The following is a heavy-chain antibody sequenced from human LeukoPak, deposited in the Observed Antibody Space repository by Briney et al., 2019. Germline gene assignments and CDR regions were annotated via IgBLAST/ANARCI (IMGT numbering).Heavy chain of an antibody. CDR2: IYYTGST. V-gene: IGHV4-59*01. D-gene: IGHD6-13*01. CDR3: ARVPGYRHPIEI. CDR1: GGSINNYY. Sequence: PSETLSLTCTVSGGSINNYYWSWIRQPPGEGLEWIGYIYYTGSTHYNPSLKSRVTISVYTSENQFSLKLSSVTAADTAVYYCARVPGYRHPIEIWGQGTMVTVSS. J-gene: IGHJ3*02.